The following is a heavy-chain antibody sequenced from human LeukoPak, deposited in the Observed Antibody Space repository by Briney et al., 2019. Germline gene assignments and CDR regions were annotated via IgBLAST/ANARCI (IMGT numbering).Heavy chain of an antibody. J-gene: IGHJ4*02. CDR1: GGTFSSYA. D-gene: IGHD4-23*01. CDR2: IIPIFGTA. Sequence: ASVKVSCKASGGTFSSYAVSWVRQAPGQGLEWMGGIIPIFGTANYAQKFQGRVTITADESTSTAYMELSSLRSEDTAVYYCARRVVKEGYFDYWGQGTLVTVSS. V-gene: IGHV1-69*13. CDR3: ARRVVKEGYFDY.